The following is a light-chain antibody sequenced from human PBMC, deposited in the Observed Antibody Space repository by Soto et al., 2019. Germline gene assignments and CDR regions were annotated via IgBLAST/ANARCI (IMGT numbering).Light chain of an antibody. CDR2: DVS. Sequence: QSALTQPASVSGSPGQSITISCTGTSSDVGGYNYVSWYQQHPGKAPKLMIYDVSTRPSGVSDRFSGSKSGNTASLTISELQDEDEADYYCSSYTSSSTYVFGTGTKVTVL. CDR1: SSDVGGYNY. J-gene: IGLJ1*01. CDR3: SSYTSSSTYV. V-gene: IGLV2-14*01.